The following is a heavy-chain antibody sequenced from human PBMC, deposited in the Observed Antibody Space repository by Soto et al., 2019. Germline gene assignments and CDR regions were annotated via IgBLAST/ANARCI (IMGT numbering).Heavy chain of an antibody. V-gene: IGHV3-49*03. Sequence: QPGGSLRLSCTASGFTFGDYAMSWFRQAPGKGLEWVGFIRSKAYGGTTEYAASVKGRFTISRDDSKSIAYLQMNSLKTEDTAVYYCTRVYRIAVVSYYYGMDVWGQGTTVTVSS. CDR2: IRSKAYGGTT. CDR1: GFTFGDYA. CDR3: TRVYRIAVVSYYYGMDV. D-gene: IGHD3-22*01. J-gene: IGHJ6*02.